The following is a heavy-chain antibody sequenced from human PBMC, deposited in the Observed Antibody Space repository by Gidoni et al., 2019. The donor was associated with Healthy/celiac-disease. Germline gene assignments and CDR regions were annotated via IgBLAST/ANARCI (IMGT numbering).Heavy chain of an antibody. CDR1: GYPLTELS. CDR3: ATVVYMVRGVIVNWFDP. D-gene: IGHD3-10*01. V-gene: IGHV1-24*01. Sequence: QVQLVQSGAEVKKPGASVKVSCKVSGYPLTELSMHWVRQAPGKGLEWMGGFDPEDGETIYAQKFQGRVTMTEDTSTDTAYMELSSLRSEDTAVYYCATVVYMVRGVIVNWFDPWGQGTLVTVSS. CDR2: FDPEDGET. J-gene: IGHJ5*02.